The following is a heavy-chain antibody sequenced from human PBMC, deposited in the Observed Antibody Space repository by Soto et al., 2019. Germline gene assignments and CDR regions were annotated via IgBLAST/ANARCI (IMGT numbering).Heavy chain of an antibody. V-gene: IGHV3-23*01. D-gene: IGHD3-9*01. CDR1: GFMFDNYA. J-gene: IGHJ4*02. Sequence: EVKLLESGGGSVPPGASARLSCLTSGFMFDNYAMSWVRQSPARGLEWVAAISGSGHATYYTQSVRGRFIISRDKSKKAVFLQMNNLRTDDTAIYYCARGRYFDSSGGCANYWGLGTLVTVSP. CDR3: ARGRYFDSSGGCANY. CDR2: ISGSGHAT.